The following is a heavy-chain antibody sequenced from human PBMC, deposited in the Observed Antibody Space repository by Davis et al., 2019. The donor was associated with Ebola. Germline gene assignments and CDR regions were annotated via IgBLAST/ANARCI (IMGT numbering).Heavy chain of an antibody. CDR3: ARHRDGYLGFNWFNP. CDR2: IYYSGST. J-gene: IGHJ5*02. CDR1: GGSFSSYY. D-gene: IGHD6-13*01. Sequence: MPSETLSLTCAVYGGSFSSYYWSWIRQPPGKGLEWIGYIYYSGSTNYNPSLKSRVTISVDTSKNQFSLKLSSVTAADTAVYYCARHRDGYLGFNWFNPWGQGTLVTVSS. V-gene: IGHV4-59*08.